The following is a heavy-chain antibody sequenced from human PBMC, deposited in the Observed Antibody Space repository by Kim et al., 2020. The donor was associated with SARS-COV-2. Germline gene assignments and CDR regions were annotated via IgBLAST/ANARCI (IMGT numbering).Heavy chain of an antibody. CDR2: ISYDGSNK. D-gene: IGHD2-2*01. CDR3: AKIVVPDYYYYYYGMDV. CDR1: GFTFSSYG. Sequence: GGSLRLSCAASGFTFSSYGMHWVRQAPGKGLEWVAVISYDGSNKYYADSVKGRFTISRDNSKNTLYLQMNSLRAEDTAVYYCAKIVVPDYYYYYYGMDVWGQGTTVTVSS. V-gene: IGHV3-30*18. J-gene: IGHJ6*02.